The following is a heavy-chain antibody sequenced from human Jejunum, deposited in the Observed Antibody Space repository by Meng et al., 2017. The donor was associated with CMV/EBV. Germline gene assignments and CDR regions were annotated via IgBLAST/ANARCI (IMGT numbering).Heavy chain of an antibody. J-gene: IGHJ4*02. D-gene: IGHD3-22*01. V-gene: IGHV1-2*02. CDR1: TFTGYY. CDR3: ARAPESYYYDTGGPDY. CDR2: IRSHTAGT. Sequence: TFTGYYIHWVRQGPGQGLEWMGWIRSHTAGTNYAQKFQNRVTMTRDTSIATTYMELSSLRSDDTAVYYCARAPESYYYDTGGPDYWGQGTRVTVSS.